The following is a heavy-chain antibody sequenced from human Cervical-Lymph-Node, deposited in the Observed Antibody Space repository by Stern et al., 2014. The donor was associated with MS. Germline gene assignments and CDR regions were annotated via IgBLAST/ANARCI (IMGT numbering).Heavy chain of an antibody. CDR2: IIPIFNTA. J-gene: IGHJ4*02. Sequence: QVQLVQSGAEVRKPGSSVKVSCKASGGTFSSHSFSWVRQAPGQGLEWMGQIIPIFNTANDAQKFQGRVTMTADGSTSTVYMELSSLRSEDTAVYYCAREGTETAVAAFDLWGQGTLVTVSS. CDR3: AREGTETAVAAFDL. V-gene: IGHV1-69*01. CDR1: GGTFSSHS. D-gene: IGHD6-19*01.